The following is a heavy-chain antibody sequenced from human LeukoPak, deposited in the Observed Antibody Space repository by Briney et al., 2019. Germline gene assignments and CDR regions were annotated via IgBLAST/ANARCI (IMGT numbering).Heavy chain of an antibody. D-gene: IGHD3-22*01. J-gene: IGHJ4*02. CDR3: ARTVITTMRRFDY. CDR1: GFTFSSYS. V-gene: IGHV3-21*01. Sequence: GGSLRLSCAASGFTFSSYSMNWVRQAPGKGLECVSSISSSSSYIYYADSVKGRFTISRDNAKNSLYLQMNSLRAEDTAVYYCARTVITTMRRFDYWGQGTLVTVSS. CDR2: ISSSSSYI.